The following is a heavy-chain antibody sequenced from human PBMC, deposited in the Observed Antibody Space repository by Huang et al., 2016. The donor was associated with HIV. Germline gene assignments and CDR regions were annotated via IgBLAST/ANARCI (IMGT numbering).Heavy chain of an antibody. CDR3: GRDWGIEQWLISEVFDY. D-gene: IGHD6-19*01. Sequence: VQLVESGGVLVQPGESLRLSCAASGFAFSTYSMNWVRQAPWKGSEWVSYISSSNSTIYYAYSVKGRFTISRDDAENSLFLRMNSLGGEDTAIYYCGRDWGIEQWLISEVFDYWGQGALVTVSS. J-gene: IGHJ4*02. V-gene: IGHV3-48*01. CDR1: GFAFSTYS. CDR2: ISSSNSTI.